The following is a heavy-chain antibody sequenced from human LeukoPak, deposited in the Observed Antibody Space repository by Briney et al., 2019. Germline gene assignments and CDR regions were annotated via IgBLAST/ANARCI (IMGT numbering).Heavy chain of an antibody. Sequence: ASVKVSCKASGGTFSSYAISWVRQAPGQGLEWMGGIIPIFGTANYAQKFQGRVTITADESTSTAYMELSSLRSEDTAVYYCARSTPNYYDFWSGYGPWGQGTLVTVSS. CDR1: GGTFSSYA. V-gene: IGHV1-69*13. CDR2: IIPIFGTA. CDR3: ARSTPNYYDFWSGYGP. D-gene: IGHD3-3*01. J-gene: IGHJ5*02.